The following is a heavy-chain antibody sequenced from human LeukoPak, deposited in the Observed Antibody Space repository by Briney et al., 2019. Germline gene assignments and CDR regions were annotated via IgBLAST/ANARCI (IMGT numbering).Heavy chain of an antibody. CDR2: INHSGST. J-gene: IGHJ5*02. D-gene: IGHD2-2*01. CDR1: GGSFSGYY. V-gene: IGHV4-34*01. CDR3: ARPYSTYPSSYRSGFGP. Sequence: SETLSLTCAVYGGSFSGYYWSWIRQPPGKGLEWIGEINHSGSTNYNPSLKSRVTISVDTSKNQFSLKLSSVTAADTAVYYCARPYSTYPSSYRSGFGPRGKGTLVTASS.